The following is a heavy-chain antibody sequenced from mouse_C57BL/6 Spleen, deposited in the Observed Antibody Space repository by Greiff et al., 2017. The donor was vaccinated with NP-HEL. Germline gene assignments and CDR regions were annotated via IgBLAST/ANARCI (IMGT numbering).Heavy chain of an antibody. D-gene: IGHD1-1*01. CDR3: ARGRYYGSSYEDSHWYFDV. V-gene: IGHV3-3*01. Sequence: QSGPSLVRPSQTLSLTCTVTGFSINSDCYWIWIRQFPGNKLEYIGYTFYSGITYYNPSLESRTYITRDTSKNQFSLKLSSVTTEDTATYYCARGRYYGSSYEDSHWYFDVWGTGTTVTVSS. CDR1: GFSINSDCY. J-gene: IGHJ1*03. CDR2: TFYSGIT.